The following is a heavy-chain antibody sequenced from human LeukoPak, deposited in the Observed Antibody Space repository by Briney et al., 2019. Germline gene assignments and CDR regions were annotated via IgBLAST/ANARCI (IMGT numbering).Heavy chain of an antibody. D-gene: IGHD2-2*02. CDR2: IYYSGST. V-gene: IGHV4-59*01. Sequence: PSETLCLTCTVSGGSISSYYWSWIRQPPGKGLEWIGYIYYSGSTNYNPSLKSRVTISVDTSKNQFSLKLSSVTAADTAVYYCARGEYQLLYGLFDPWGQGTLVTVSS. CDR3: ARGEYQLLYGLFDP. CDR1: GGSISSYY. J-gene: IGHJ5*02.